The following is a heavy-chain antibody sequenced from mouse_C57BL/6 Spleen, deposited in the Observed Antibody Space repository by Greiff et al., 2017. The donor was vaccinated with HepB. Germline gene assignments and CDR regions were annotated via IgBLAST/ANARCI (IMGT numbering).Heavy chain of an antibody. J-gene: IGHJ2*01. CDR3: ARPDSSGYSYYFDY. Sequence: QVQLQQSGPELVKPGASVKISCKASGYAFSSSWMNWVKQRPGKGLEWIGRIYPGDGDTNYNGKFKGKATLTADKSSSTAYMQLSSLTSEDSAVYFCARPDSSGYSYYFDYWGQGTTLTVSS. CDR2: IYPGDGDT. V-gene: IGHV1-82*01. D-gene: IGHD3-2*02. CDR1: GYAFSSSW.